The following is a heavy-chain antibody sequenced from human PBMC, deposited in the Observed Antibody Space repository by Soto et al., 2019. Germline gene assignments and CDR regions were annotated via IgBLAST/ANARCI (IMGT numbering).Heavy chain of an antibody. V-gene: IGHV5-51*01. CDR1: GDPFTANW. CDR3: ARGSGYHNY. J-gene: IGHJ4*02. D-gene: IGHD5-12*01. Sequence: PGESLKICCKGYGDPFTANWSAWVRQMPGKGLERVGIIYPSDSDTTYSPSFRGQVTISVDKSTSTAYLQWSSLKASDTAIYYCARGSGYHNYWGQGTLVTSPQ. CDR2: IYPSDSDT.